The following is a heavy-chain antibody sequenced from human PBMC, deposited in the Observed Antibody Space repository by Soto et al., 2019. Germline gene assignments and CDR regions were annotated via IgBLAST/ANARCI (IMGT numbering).Heavy chain of an antibody. J-gene: IGHJ4*02. CDR1: GFTVSTNY. CDR2: FYSGGGT. D-gene: IGHD3-10*01. Sequence: PGGSLRLSCEAFGFTVSTNYMSWVRQTPGKGLEWVSVFYSGGGTFYADSVKGRFTISRDNSRNTLYLQMRSLRAEDTAVYYCARGFPSMTYYGEYYFDYWGQGTLVTVSS. V-gene: IGHV3-53*01. CDR3: ARGFPSMTYYGEYYFDY.